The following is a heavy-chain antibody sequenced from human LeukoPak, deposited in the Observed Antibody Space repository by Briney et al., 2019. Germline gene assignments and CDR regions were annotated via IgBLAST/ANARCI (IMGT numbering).Heavy chain of an antibody. D-gene: IGHD4-11*01. CDR1: GGSISSYY. Sequence: SETLSLTCTVSGGSISSYYWSWIRQPPGKGLEWIGYISYSGSTNYNPSLKSRVTMSVDTSKNQFSLKLGSVTAADTAVYYCARGSRGHYSLWGGFDPWGQGTLVTVSS. CDR2: ISYSGST. J-gene: IGHJ5*02. CDR3: ARGSRGHYSLWGGFDP. V-gene: IGHV4-59*12.